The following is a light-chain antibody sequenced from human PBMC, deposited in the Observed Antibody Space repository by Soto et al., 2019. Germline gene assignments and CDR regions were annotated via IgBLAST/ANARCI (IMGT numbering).Light chain of an antibody. CDR2: DAS. CDR3: QQYDNLPLLT. V-gene: IGKV1-33*01. Sequence: DIPMTQSPSSLSASVGDRVTITCQASQDITNYLNWYQQKPGKAPKLLIYDASHLETGVPSRFSGSGSGTDFTFTISSLQPEDFATYYCQQYDNLPLLTFGGGTRVEIK. CDR1: QDITNY. J-gene: IGKJ4*01.